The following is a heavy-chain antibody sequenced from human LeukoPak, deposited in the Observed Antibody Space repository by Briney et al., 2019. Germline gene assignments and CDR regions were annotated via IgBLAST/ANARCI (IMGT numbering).Heavy chain of an antibody. CDR1: EFPFSDYA. Sequence: TGGSLRLSCAVSEFPFSDYAMTWVRQAPGKGLERVSSISGSSGSTYYADSVKGRFTISRDNSKNTLYLQMMSLRDEDTAVYYCATHFTTMALGLDYWGQGTPVTVSS. CDR2: ISGSSGST. D-gene: IGHD1-1*01. V-gene: IGHV3-23*01. J-gene: IGHJ4*02. CDR3: ATHFTTMALGLDY.